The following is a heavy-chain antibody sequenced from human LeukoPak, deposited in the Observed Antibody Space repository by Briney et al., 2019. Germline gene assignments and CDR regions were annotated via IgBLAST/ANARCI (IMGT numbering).Heavy chain of an antibody. CDR2: ISSGSSIM. D-gene: IGHD5-18*01. CDR3: SGGTYSYGHFDY. V-gene: IGHV3-48*01. CDR1: GFTFGSYS. Sequence: PGGSLRLSCVASGFTFGSYSMNWVRQAPGKGLEWVSYISSGSSIMYYADSVKGRFSISRDNAKNTLYLQMNSLRAEDTAVYYCSGGTYSYGHFDYWGQGTLVTVSP. J-gene: IGHJ4*02.